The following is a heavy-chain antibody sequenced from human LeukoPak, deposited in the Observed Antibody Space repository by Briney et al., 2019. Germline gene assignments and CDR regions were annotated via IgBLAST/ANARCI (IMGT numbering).Heavy chain of an antibody. J-gene: IGHJ4*02. D-gene: IGHD3-10*01. V-gene: IGHV1-69*05. CDR1: GGTFNSYA. CDR3: GAHYGSGSYVPGLVDY. CDR2: IIPIFGTA. Sequence: SVKVSCKASGGTFNSYAISWVRQAPGQGLEWMGGIIPIFGTANYAQKFQGRVTITTDESTSTAYMELSSLRSEDTAVYYCGAHYGSGSYVPGLVDYWGQGTLVTVSS.